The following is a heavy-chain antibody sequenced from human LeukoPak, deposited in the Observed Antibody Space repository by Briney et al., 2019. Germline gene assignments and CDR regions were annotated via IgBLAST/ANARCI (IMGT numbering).Heavy chain of an antibody. J-gene: IGHJ3*02. V-gene: IGHV3-21*01. Sequence: GGSLRLSCAASGFIFSNYAMNWVRQAPGKGLEWVSSISSTSKDKNYADSVKGRFSISRDNAKKSLYLQMNSLRAEDTAVYYCARVPHYYDSSGYAFDIWGQGTMVTVSS. CDR1: GFIFSNYA. CDR3: ARVPHYYDSSGYAFDI. D-gene: IGHD3-22*01. CDR2: ISSTSKDK.